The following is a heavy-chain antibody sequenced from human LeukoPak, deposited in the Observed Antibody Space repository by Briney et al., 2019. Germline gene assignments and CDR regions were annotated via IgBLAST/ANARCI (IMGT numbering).Heavy chain of an antibody. CDR1: GYTFTSYG. CDR2: INTNIGKP. CDR3: TSVIVGATAPWFDP. Sequence: GASVKVSCKASGYTFTSYGISWVRQAPGQGLEWMGWINTNIGKPVYAQGLTGRFVFSWDTSVSTAYLQISSLKTEDTGIYFCTSVIVGATAPWFDPWGQGTPVTVSS. V-gene: IGHV7-4-1*02. J-gene: IGHJ5*02. D-gene: IGHD1-26*01.